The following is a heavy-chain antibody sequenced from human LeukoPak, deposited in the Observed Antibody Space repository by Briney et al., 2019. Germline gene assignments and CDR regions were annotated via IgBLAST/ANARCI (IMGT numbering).Heavy chain of an antibody. V-gene: IGHV3-11*06. CDR3: ARDLGALRGYYYGMDV. Sequence: GGSLRLSCAASGFTFSDYYMSWIRQAPGKGLEWVSYISSSSSYTNYADSVKGRFTISRDNAKNSLYLEMNSLRAEDTAVYYCARDLGALRGYYYGMDVWGQGTTVTVSS. D-gene: IGHD3-10*01. J-gene: IGHJ6*02. CDR1: GFTFSDYY. CDR2: ISSSSSYT.